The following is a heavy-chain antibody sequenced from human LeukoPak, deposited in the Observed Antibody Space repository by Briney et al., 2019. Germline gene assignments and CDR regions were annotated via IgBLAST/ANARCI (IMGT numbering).Heavy chain of an antibody. D-gene: IGHD4-23*01. CDR2: ISAYNGNT. V-gene: IGHV1-18*01. J-gene: IGHJ6*02. CDR1: GYTFTSYG. CDR3: ASHAGGGNSDYYYYGMDV. Sequence: ASVKVSCKASGYTFTSYGISWVRQAPGQGLEWMGWISAYNGNTNYAQKLQGRVTMTTDTSTSTAYMELRSLRSDDTAVYYCASHAGGGNSDYYYYGMDVWGQGTTVTVSS.